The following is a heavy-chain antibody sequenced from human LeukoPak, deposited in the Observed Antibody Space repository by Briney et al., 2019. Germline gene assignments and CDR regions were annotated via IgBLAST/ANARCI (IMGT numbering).Heavy chain of an antibody. CDR3: ARDPTRPGYNYDILTGYFH. D-gene: IGHD3-9*01. J-gene: IGHJ4*02. V-gene: IGHV3-23*01. CDR1: GFTFSSYA. CDR2: ISGSGGST. Sequence: PGGFLRLSCAASGFTFSSYAMSWVRQAPGKGLEWVSAISGSGGSTYYADSVKGRFTISRDNSKNTLYLQMNSLRAEDTAVYYCARDPTRPGYNYDILTGYFHWGQGTLVTVSS.